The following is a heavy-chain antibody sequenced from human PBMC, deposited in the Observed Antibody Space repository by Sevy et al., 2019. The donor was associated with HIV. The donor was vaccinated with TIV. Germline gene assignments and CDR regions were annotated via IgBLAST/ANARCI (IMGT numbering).Heavy chain of an antibody. D-gene: IGHD3-3*01. CDR1: GYTFTSYY. V-gene: IGHV1-46*01. Sequence: ASVKVSCKASGYTFTSYYMHWVRQAPGQGLEWMGIINPSGGSTSYAQKFQGRVTMTRDTFTSTVYMELSSLRSEDTAVYYCAIVSSARGQFGVVIGAFDIWGQGTMVTVSS. CDR3: AIVSSARGQFGVVIGAFDI. CDR2: INPSGGST. J-gene: IGHJ3*02.